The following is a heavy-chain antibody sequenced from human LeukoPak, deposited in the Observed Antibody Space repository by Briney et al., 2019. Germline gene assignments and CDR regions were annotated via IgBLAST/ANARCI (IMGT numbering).Heavy chain of an antibody. CDR3: AREGPRGYCSSTSCPLGY. D-gene: IGHD2-2*03. CDR2: ISGSGGST. V-gene: IGHV3-23*01. Sequence: GGSLRLSCAASGFTFSSYAMSWVRQAPGKGLEWVSAISGSGGSTYYADSVKGRFTISRDNSKNTLYLQMNSLRAEDTAVYYCAREGPRGYCSSTSCPLGYWGQGTLVTVSS. CDR1: GFTFSSYA. J-gene: IGHJ4*02.